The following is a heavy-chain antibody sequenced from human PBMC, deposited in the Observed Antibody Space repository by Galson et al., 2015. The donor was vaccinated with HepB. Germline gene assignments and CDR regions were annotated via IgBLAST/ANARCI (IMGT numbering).Heavy chain of an antibody. CDR2: ISWNSGSI. V-gene: IGHV3-9*01. CDR1: GFTFDDYA. J-gene: IGHJ4*02. CDR3: AKDRDDILTGRFDY. Sequence: SLRLSCAASGFTFDDYAMHWVRQAPGKGLEWVSGISWNSGSIGYADSVKGRFTISRDNAKNSLYLQMNSLRAEDTALYYCAKDRDDILTGRFDYWGQGTLVTVSS. D-gene: IGHD3-9*01.